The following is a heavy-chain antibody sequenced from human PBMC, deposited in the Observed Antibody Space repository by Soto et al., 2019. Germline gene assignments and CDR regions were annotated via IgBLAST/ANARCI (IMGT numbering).Heavy chain of an antibody. Sequence: PSETLSLTCTISGGSVSSYQWSLIRQPPGKGLEWIGLTSYSGNTVYNPSLKSRVAFSVDTSKNHFSLTLTSVTAADTAVYYCARDGVGPFDYWGQGTLVTVSS. D-gene: IGHD1-26*01. CDR1: GGSVSSYQ. CDR2: TSYSGNT. CDR3: ARDGVGPFDY. J-gene: IGHJ4*02. V-gene: IGHV4-59*02.